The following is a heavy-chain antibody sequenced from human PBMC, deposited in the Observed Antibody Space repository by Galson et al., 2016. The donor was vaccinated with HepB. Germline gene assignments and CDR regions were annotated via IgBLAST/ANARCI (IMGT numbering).Heavy chain of an antibody. V-gene: IGHV4-39*01. CDR3: AKLQGPIPYYDILTGYYRGYFDY. J-gene: IGHJ4*02. D-gene: IGHD3-9*01. Sequence: YYNPSLKSRVIISVDTSKNQFSLRLSSVTAADTAVYYCAKLQGPIPYYDILTGYYRGYFDYWGQGTLVTVSS.